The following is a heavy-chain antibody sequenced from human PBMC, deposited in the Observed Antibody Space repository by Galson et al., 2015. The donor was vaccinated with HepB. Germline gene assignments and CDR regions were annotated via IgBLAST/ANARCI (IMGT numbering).Heavy chain of an antibody. CDR1: GGTFSSYT. D-gene: IGHD3-9*01. CDR2: IIPILGLA. J-gene: IGHJ6*02. V-gene: IGHV1-69*04. Sequence: SVKVSCKASGGTFSSYTFSWVRQAPGQGPEWMGRIIPILGLANYAQKFQGRVTITADKSTSTAYMERSSLRSEDTAVYYCARDPHYEILTGYNGGMDVWGQGTTVTVSS. CDR3: ARDPHYEILTGYNGGMDV.